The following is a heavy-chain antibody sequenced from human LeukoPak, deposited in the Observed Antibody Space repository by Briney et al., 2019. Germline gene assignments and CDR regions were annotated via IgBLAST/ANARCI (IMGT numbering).Heavy chain of an antibody. J-gene: IGHJ4*02. CDR1: GGSFSAFH. V-gene: IGHV4-34*01. Sequence: SETLSLTCAVYGGSFSAFHWNWIRQSPAKGLEWIGEINHSGSTNYNPSLKSRDTISVDTSKSQFSLKLSSVTAADTAVYYCARGGFYCGGDCYVDYWGQGTLVTVSS. CDR2: INHSGST. D-gene: IGHD2-21*02. CDR3: ARGGFYCGGDCYVDY.